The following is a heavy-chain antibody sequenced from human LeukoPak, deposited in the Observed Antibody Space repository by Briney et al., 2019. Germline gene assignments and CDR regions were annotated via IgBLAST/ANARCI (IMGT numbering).Heavy chain of an antibody. Sequence: SETLSLTCTVSGGSISSYYWSWIRQPPGKGLEWIGCIYYSGSTNYNPSLKSRVTISVDTSKNQFSLKLSSVTAADTAVYFCARRITIFGVVIGARLTEYFQYWGQGTLVTVSS. CDR1: GGSISSYY. D-gene: IGHD3-3*01. J-gene: IGHJ1*01. CDR2: IYYSGST. CDR3: ARRITIFGVVIGARLTEYFQY. V-gene: IGHV4-59*12.